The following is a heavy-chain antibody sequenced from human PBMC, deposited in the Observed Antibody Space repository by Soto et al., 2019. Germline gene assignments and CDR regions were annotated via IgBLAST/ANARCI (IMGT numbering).Heavy chain of an antibody. CDR2: ISYSGSNK. V-gene: IGHV3-30*18. J-gene: IGHJ6*02. CDR3: AKGYCSSTNCYDPPPGYGIDV. D-gene: IGHD2-2*01. Sequence: QVQLVESGGGVVQPGRSLRLSCAASGLTFNNYGMHWVRQAPGKGLEWVAAISYSGSNKYYTDSVKGRFTISRDNSKNTLDLQMNSLRAEDTAVYYCAKGYCSSTNCYDPPPGYGIDVWGQGNTVTVSS. CDR1: GLTFNNYG.